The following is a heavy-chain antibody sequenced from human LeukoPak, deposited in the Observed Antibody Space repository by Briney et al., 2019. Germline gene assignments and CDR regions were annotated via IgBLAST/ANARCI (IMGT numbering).Heavy chain of an antibody. CDR3: AKAGVAAMYYYMDV. CDR2: ISGSGGST. D-gene: IGHD5-18*01. V-gene: IGHV3-23*01. CDR1: GYSFTSYW. Sequence: GESLKISCKGSGYSFTSYWIGWVRQMPGKGLEWVSAISGSGGSTYYADSVKGRFTISRDNSKNTLYLQMNSLRAEDTAVYYCAKAGVAAMYYYMDVWGKGTMVTVSS. J-gene: IGHJ6*03.